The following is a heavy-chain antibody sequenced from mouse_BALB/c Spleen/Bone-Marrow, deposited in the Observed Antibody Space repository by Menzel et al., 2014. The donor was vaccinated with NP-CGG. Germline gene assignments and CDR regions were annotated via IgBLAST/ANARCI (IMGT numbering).Heavy chain of an antibody. V-gene: IGHV5-12*02. D-gene: IGHD2-1*01. J-gene: IGHJ4*01. CDR1: GFTFXDYY. CDR3: ARHLYGNYGAMDY. Sequence: EVQLVESGGGLVQPGGSLKLSCATSGFTFXDYYMYWVRQTPEKRLEWVAYISNGGGSTYYPDTVKGRFTISRDNAKNTLYLQMSRLKSEDTAMYYCARHLYGNYGAMDYWGQGTSVTVSS. CDR2: ISNGGGST.